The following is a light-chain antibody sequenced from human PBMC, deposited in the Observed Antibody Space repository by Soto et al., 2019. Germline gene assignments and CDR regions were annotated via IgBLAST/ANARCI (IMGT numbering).Light chain of an antibody. CDR3: QHYAA. CDR2: DAS. V-gene: IGKV1-5*01. Sequence: DIQMTQSPSTLSASVGERVTITCRASQSISSWLAWYQQKPGKAPKLLIYDASSLESGVPSRFSGSGSGTEFTLTISSLQPDDFAPYYCQHYAAFCQGTKVDIK. J-gene: IGKJ1*01. CDR1: QSISSW.